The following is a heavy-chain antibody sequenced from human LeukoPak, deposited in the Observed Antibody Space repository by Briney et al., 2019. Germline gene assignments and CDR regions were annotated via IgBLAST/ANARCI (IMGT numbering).Heavy chain of an antibody. Sequence: GGSLRLSCAASGFTFSSYEMNWVRQAPGKGLEWVSYISSSGSTIYYADSVKGRFTISRGNAKNSLYLQMNSLRAEDTAVYYCARSYYYDSSGTYAFDIWGQGTMVTVSS. CDR2: ISSSGSTI. CDR3: ARSYYYDSSGTYAFDI. V-gene: IGHV3-48*03. D-gene: IGHD3-22*01. J-gene: IGHJ3*02. CDR1: GFTFSSYE.